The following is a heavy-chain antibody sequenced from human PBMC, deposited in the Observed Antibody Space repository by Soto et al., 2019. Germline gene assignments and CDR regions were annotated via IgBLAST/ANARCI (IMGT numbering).Heavy chain of an antibody. J-gene: IGHJ4*02. CDR2: IKQDGSEK. CDR1: GFTFSSYW. Sequence: GGSLRLSCAASGFTFSSYWMSWVRQAPGKGLEWVANIKQDGSEKYYVDSVKGRFTISRDNAKNSLYLQMNSLRAEDTAVYYCARGPGTGRPTIVCYFDYWGQGTLVTVSS. V-gene: IGHV3-7*01. CDR3: ARGPGTGRPTIVCYFDY. D-gene: IGHD3-10*01.